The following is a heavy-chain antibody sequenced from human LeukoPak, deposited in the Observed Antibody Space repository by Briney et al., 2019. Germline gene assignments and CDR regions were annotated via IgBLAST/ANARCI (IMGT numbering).Heavy chain of an antibody. Sequence: GGSLRLSCAASGFTFDDYGMSWVRHAPGKGLEWVSCINWNGGSTVYADSVKGRFTISRDNAKNSLYLQMNSLRAEDTALYYRARDGAGQWLPHRYWGQGTLVTVSS. CDR1: GFTFDDYG. D-gene: IGHD6-19*01. J-gene: IGHJ4*02. CDR2: INWNGGST. V-gene: IGHV3-20*04. CDR3: ARDGAGQWLPHRY.